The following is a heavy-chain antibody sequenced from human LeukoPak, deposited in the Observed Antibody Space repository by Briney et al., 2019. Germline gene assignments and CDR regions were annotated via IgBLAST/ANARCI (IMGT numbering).Heavy chain of an antibody. CDR1: GFTFSSYE. J-gene: IGHJ4*02. CDR2: ISSGGTTI. D-gene: IGHD4-17*01. Sequence: LPGGSLRLSCAASGFTFSSYEMNWVRQAPGKGLEWVSYISSGGTTIYCADSVKGRFTISRDNAKNSLYLQMNSLRAEDTAVYYCARDRSKVTTWVDYWGQGTLVTVSS. CDR3: ARDRSKVTTWVDY. V-gene: IGHV3-48*03.